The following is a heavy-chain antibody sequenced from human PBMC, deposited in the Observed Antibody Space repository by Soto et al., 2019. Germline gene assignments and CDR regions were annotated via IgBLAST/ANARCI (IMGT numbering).Heavy chain of an antibody. CDR3: ASRSGYCSGGSCPYYMDV. Sequence: GASVKVSCKASGYTFTSYDINWVRQATGQGLEWMGWMNPNSGNTGYAQKFQGRVTMTRNTSISTAYMELSSLRSEDTAVYYCASRSGYCSGGSCPYYMDVWGRGTTVTVSS. CDR2: MNPNSGNT. CDR1: GYTFTSYD. J-gene: IGHJ6*03. D-gene: IGHD2-15*01. V-gene: IGHV1-8*01.